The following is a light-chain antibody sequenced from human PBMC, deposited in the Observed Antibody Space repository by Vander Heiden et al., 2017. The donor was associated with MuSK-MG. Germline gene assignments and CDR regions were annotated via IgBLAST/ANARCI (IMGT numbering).Light chain of an antibody. CDR2: SND. CDR1: RSNIGSNT. Sequence: QSVLPQPPSPSGTPGQTVTISCSGSRSNIGSNTVNWYQQHPGTAPKLLIYSNDQRPSGVPDRFSGSKSGTSASLAISGLQSEDEADYYCAAWDDSRNGWVFGGGTKLTVL. V-gene: IGLV1-44*01. J-gene: IGLJ3*02. CDR3: AAWDDSRNGWV.